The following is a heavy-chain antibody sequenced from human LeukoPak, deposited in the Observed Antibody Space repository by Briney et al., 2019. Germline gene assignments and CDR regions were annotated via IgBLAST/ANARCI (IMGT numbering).Heavy chain of an antibody. V-gene: IGHV1-69*04. CDR1: GGTFSRYA. D-gene: IGHD6-19*01. CDR3: ARDHSLTTVRDSSGLDY. Sequence: ASVKVSCKASGGTFSRYAISWVRQAPGQGLEWMGRIIPILDIANYAQKFQGRVTITADKSTSTAYVELSSLRSEDTAMYYCARDHSLTTVRDSSGLDYWGQGTLVTVSS. J-gene: IGHJ4*02. CDR2: IIPILDIA.